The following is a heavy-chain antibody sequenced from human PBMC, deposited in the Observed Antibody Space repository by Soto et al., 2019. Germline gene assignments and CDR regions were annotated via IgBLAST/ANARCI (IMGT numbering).Heavy chain of an antibody. V-gene: IGHV5-51*01. CDR2: IYPGDSDT. J-gene: IGHJ5*02. CDR1: GYSFTSYW. CDR3: ARQGRSYRHWFDP. D-gene: IGHD2-15*01. Sequence: RGESLKISCKGSGYSFTSYWIGWVRQMPGKGLEWMGIIYPGDSDTRYSPSFQGQVTISADKSISTAYLQWSSLKASDTAMYYCARQGRSYRHWFDPWGQGTLVTVSS.